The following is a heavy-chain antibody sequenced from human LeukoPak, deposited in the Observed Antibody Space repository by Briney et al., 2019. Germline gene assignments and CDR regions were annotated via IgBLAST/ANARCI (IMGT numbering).Heavy chain of an antibody. Sequence: PSETLSLTCTVSGGSMSSYYWSWIRQPPGKGLEWIGYIYYSGSTKYNPSLKSRVTISVDTSKNQFSLKLSSVTAADTAVYYCARGARAGYNLEPFDYWGQGTLVTVSP. CDR1: GGSMSSYY. V-gene: IGHV4-59*08. CDR2: IYYSGST. CDR3: ARGARAGYNLEPFDY. D-gene: IGHD5-24*01. J-gene: IGHJ4*02.